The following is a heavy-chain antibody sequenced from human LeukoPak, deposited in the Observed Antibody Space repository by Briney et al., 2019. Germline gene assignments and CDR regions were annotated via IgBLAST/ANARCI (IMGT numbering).Heavy chain of an antibody. CDR2: ISGSGGST. Sequence: GGSLRLSCAASGFTFSSYAMSWVRQAPGKGLEWVSAISGSGGSTYYADSVKGRFTISRDNSKNTLYLQMNSLRAEDTAVYYCAKDISYNGSSYYFDYWGQGTLVTVSS. J-gene: IGHJ4*02. CDR3: AKDISYNGSSYYFDY. D-gene: IGHD1-26*01. CDR1: GFTFSSYA. V-gene: IGHV3-23*01.